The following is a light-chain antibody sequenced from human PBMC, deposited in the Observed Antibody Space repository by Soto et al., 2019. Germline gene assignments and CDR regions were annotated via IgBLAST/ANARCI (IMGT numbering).Light chain of an antibody. CDR2: WAS. CDR3: HQYYSTPRT. CDR1: QRVLHSPTNNNY. J-gene: IGKJ1*01. V-gene: IGKV4-1*01. Sequence: DIVMTQSPDSLAVSLGERATINCKSSQRVLHSPTNNNYLAWYQKKPGQPPKLLFYWASTRESGVPDRFSGRGSGNYFTLTINSLQAEDAAVYYCHQYYSTPRTFGQGTKVEIK.